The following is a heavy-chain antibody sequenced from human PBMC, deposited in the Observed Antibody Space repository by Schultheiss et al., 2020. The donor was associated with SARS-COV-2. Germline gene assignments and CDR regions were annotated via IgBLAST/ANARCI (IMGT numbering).Heavy chain of an antibody. J-gene: IGHJ4*02. Sequence: GGSLRLSCAASGFTVSSNYMSWVRQAPGKGLEWVSYISSSSSYIYYADSVKGRFTISRDNAKNSLYLQMNSLRAEDTAVYYCAKANSGRGYSYGIDYWGQGTLVTVSS. CDR2: ISSSSSYI. CDR1: GFTVSSNY. V-gene: IGHV3-21*05. D-gene: IGHD5-18*01. CDR3: AKANSGRGYSYGIDY.